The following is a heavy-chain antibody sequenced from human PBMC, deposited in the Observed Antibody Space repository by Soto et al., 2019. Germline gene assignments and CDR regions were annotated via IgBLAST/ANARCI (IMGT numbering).Heavy chain of an antibody. Sequence: GGSLTLSCAASGFTFSSYWMHWVRQAPGKGLVWVSRINSDGSSTSYADSVKGRFTISRDNAKNTLYLQMNSLRAEDTAVYYCARYSSGYDNLRDWGHGTLVTVSS. V-gene: IGHV3-74*01. CDR3: ARYSSGYDNLRD. CDR1: GFTFSSYW. J-gene: IGHJ4*01. D-gene: IGHD1-1*01. CDR2: INSDGSST.